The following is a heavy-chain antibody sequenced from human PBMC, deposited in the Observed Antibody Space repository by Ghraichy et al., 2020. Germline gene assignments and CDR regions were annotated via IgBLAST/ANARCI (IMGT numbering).Heavy chain of an antibody. CDR2: ISGSGGST. Sequence: GGSLRLSCAASGFTFSSYAMSWVRQAPGKGLEWVSAISGSGGSTYYADSVKGRFTISRDNSKNTLYLQMNSLRAEDTAVYYCAKDLEHSSRWYHAFDIWGQGTMVTVSS. J-gene: IGHJ3*02. CDR3: AKDLEHSSRWYHAFDI. V-gene: IGHV3-23*01. D-gene: IGHD6-13*01. CDR1: GFTFSSYA.